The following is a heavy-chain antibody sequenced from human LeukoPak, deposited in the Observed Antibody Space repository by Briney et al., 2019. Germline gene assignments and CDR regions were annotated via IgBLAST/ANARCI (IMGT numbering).Heavy chain of an antibody. CDR2: ISGSGGTT. D-gene: IGHD3-16*01. J-gene: IGHJ6*03. CDR3: AKLWGDYYWYYYMDV. CDR1: GFTFSSYA. V-gene: IGHV3-23*01. Sequence: GGSLRLSCAASGFTFSSYAMSWVRQAPGKGLEWVSAISGSGGTTYYADSVKGRFTIARDNSKNTLYLQMSSLRVEDTAVYYCAKLWGDYYWYYYMDVWGKGTTATVSS.